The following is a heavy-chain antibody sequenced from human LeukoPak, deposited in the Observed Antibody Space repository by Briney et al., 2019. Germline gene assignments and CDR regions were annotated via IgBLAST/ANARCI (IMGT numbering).Heavy chain of an antibody. CDR3: ARSDFGWELRHFDY. CDR2: IYSGGST. CDR1: GFTVSSSY. J-gene: IGHJ4*02. Sequence: GGSLRLSCAASGFTVSSSYMSWVRQAPGKGLEWVSVIYSGGSTYYADSVKGRFTISRDNSKNTLYLQMNSLRAEDTAVYYCARSDFGWELRHFDYWGQGTLVTVSS. D-gene: IGHD1-26*01. V-gene: IGHV3-53*01.